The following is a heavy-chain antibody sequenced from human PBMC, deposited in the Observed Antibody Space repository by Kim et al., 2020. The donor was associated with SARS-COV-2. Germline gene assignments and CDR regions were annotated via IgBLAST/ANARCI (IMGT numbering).Heavy chain of an antibody. J-gene: IGHJ6*02. D-gene: IGHD3-10*01. Sequence: GGSLRLSCAASGFTFSSYGMHWVRQAPGKGLEWVAVISYDGSNKYYADSVKGRFTISRDNSKNTLYLQMNSLRAEDTAVYYCAKDRWLERWYYGLYPASDDYDYYYGMDVGGQGTTVTVSS. CDR3: AKDRWLERWYYGLYPASDDYDYYYGMDV. CDR2: ISYDGSNK. V-gene: IGHV3-30*18. CDR1: GFTFSSYG.